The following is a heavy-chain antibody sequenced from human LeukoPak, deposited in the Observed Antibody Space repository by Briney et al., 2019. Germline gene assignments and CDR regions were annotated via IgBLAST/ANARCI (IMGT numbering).Heavy chain of an antibody. Sequence: ASVKVSCKASGYTFTSYDINWVRQAPGQGLEWMGWISAYNGNTNYAQKLQGRVTMTTDTSTSTAYMELRSLRSDDTAVYYCARDRYCSSTSCYSGPLANWGQGTLVTVSS. CDR1: GYTFTSYD. V-gene: IGHV1-18*01. D-gene: IGHD2-2*01. J-gene: IGHJ4*02. CDR2: ISAYNGNT. CDR3: ARDRYCSSTSCYSGPLAN.